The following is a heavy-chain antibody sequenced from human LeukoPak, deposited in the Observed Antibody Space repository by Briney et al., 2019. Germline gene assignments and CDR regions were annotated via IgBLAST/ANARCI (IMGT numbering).Heavy chain of an antibody. CDR2: ISAYNGNT. CDR3: ARDQEQWPYYFDY. Sequence: GASVKVSCKASGCTFSIYGISWVRQAPGQGLEWMGWISAYNGNTNYAQKFQGRVTMMTDTSTSTAYMELRSLRSDDTAVYYCARDQEQWPYYFDYWGQGTLVTVSS. J-gene: IGHJ4*02. CDR1: GCTFSIYG. D-gene: IGHD6-19*01. V-gene: IGHV1-18*01.